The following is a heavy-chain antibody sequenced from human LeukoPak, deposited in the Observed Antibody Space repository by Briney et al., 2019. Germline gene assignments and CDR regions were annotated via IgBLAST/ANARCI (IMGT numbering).Heavy chain of an antibody. CDR2: IYSSGST. J-gene: IGHJ4*02. Sequence: SETLSLTCTVSGGSISSYYWSWIRQPAGKRLEWIGRIYSSGSTSYNPSLKSRVTMSVDTSKNQFSLNLSSVSAADTAVYYCARASYSYGSGTRVFDYWGQGTLVTVSS. CDR3: ARASYSYGSGTRVFDY. V-gene: IGHV4-4*07. D-gene: IGHD3-10*01. CDR1: GGSISSYY.